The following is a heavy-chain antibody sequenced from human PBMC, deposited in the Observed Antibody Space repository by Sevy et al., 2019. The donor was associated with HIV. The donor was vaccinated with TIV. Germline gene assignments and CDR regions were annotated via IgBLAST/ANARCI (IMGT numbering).Heavy chain of an antibody. CDR2: IQYDGRNT. Sequence: GGSLRLSCTTSGFTFSYSGMHWVRLAPGKGLEWVTFIQYDGRNTHYADSVKGRFTISRDNSKNTLYLQMNSLRGDDTAVYYCVKNTAAVGTGGFDYWGQGALVTVSS. V-gene: IGHV3-30*02. J-gene: IGHJ4*02. CDR3: VKNTAAVGTGGFDY. CDR1: GFTFSYSG. D-gene: IGHD6-13*01.